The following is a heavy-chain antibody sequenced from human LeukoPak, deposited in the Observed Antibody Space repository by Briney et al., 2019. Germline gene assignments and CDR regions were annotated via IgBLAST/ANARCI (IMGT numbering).Heavy chain of an antibody. J-gene: IGHJ4*02. CDR1: GDSISSGDYY. V-gene: IGHV4-61*02. D-gene: IGHD3-9*01. CDR2: ISSGST. Sequence: SETLSLTCTVSGDSISSGDYYWSWIRQPAGKGLEWIGRISSGSTNYNPSLKSRVTISVDTSKNQFSLKLTSVTAADTAVYYCARLSILIDYWSQGTLVTVSS. CDR3: ARLSILIDY.